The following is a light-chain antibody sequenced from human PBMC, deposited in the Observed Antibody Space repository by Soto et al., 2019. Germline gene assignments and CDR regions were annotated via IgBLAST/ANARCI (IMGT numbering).Light chain of an antibody. CDR3: TSYRSTGPYV. CDR1: SSDIGNYNY. V-gene: IGLV2-14*01. CDR2: EVS. Sequence: QSALTQPASVSGSPGQSITISCTGTSSDIGNYNYVSWYQQHPGKAPTLMIYEVSNRPSGVSNRFSGSKSANTASLTISGLQAEDEADYYCTSYRSTGPYVFGTGTKVTV. J-gene: IGLJ1*01.